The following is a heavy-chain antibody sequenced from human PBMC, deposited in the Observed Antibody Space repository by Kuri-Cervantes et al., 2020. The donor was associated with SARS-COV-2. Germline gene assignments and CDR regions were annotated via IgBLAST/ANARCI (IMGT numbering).Heavy chain of an antibody. D-gene: IGHD3-3*01. J-gene: IGHJ6*03. CDR3: ARISKYYDFWSGSDHYYMDV. CDR1: GFTFSDYD. Sequence: GESLKISCAASGFTFSDYDINWVRQAPGKGLEWVSSITRSSSYIYYADSMKGRLTISRDNAKNSPYLQMNSLRAEDTAVYYCARISKYYDFWSGSDHYYMDVWGKGTTVTVSS. CDR2: ITRSSSYI. V-gene: IGHV3-21*01.